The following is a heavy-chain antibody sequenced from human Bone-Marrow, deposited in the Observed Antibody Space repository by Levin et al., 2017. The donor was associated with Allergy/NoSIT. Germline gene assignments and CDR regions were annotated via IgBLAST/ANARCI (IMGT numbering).Heavy chain of an antibody. CDR3: VRVNCAGNCDSRDWYFDL. J-gene: IGHJ2*01. CDR2: INEDGRKI. CDR1: GFTFSSYW. Sequence: GESLKISCAASGFTFSSYWIHWVRQAPGKGLVWVSRINEDGRKISFADSVKGRFSISRDNAKNTVSLQMNTLGVEDTAVYFCVRVNCAGNCDSRDWYFDLWGRGTLVTVSS. D-gene: IGHD2-21*02. V-gene: IGHV3-74*01.